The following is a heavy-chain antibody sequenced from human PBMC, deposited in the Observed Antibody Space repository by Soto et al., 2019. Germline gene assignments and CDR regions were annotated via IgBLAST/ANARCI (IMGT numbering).Heavy chain of an antibody. Sequence: QVQLVESGGGVVQPGRSLRLSCAASGFTFSSYGMHWIRQAPGKGLEWVAVIWYDGSNKYYADSVKGRFTISRDNSKNTLYLQMNSLRAEDTAVYCCARDRPPMVRGVIISGSFDYWGQGTLVTVSS. J-gene: IGHJ4*02. CDR1: GFTFSSYG. D-gene: IGHD3-10*01. CDR2: IWYDGSNK. CDR3: ARDRPPMVRGVIISGSFDY. V-gene: IGHV3-33*01.